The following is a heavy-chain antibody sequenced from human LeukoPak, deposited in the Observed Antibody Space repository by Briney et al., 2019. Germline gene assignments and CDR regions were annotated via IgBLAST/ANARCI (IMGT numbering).Heavy chain of an antibody. Sequence: PGGSLRLSCAASGFTFSSYSMNWVRQAPGKGLEWVSYISSSSTIYYADSVKGRFTISRDNAKNSLYLQMNSLRAEDTAVYYCARARFRELLTTLDYWGQGTLVTVSS. CDR3: ARARFRELLTTLDY. D-gene: IGHD1-26*01. J-gene: IGHJ4*02. CDR1: GFTFSSYS. V-gene: IGHV3-48*01. CDR2: ISSSSTI.